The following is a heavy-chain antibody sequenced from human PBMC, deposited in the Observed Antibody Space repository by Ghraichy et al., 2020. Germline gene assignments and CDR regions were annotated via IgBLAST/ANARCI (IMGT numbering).Heavy chain of an antibody. D-gene: IGHD3-3*01. CDR2: ISGSGGST. Sequence: GESLNISCAASGFTFSSYAMSWVRQAPGKGLEWVSAISGSGGSTYYADSVKGRFTISRDNSKNTLYLQMNSLRAEDTAVYYCAKVGGVAYYFDYWGQGTLVTVSS. J-gene: IGHJ4*02. CDR1: GFTFSSYA. CDR3: AKVGGVAYYFDY. V-gene: IGHV3-23*01.